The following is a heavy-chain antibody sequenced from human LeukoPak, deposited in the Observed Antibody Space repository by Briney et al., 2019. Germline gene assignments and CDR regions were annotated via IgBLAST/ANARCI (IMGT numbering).Heavy chain of an antibody. D-gene: IGHD6-13*01. Sequence: GASVKVSCMPSRYTFADYYMYWVRQAPGRGLEWMGWNNPSSGGTNYAQKLQGRVTMTGDTSISTAYMELSRLRSDDTAVYYCARGARQQVIPNCYYFVDVWGKGTTVTISS. J-gene: IGHJ6*03. V-gene: IGHV1-2*02. CDR3: ARGARQQVIPNCYYFVDV. CDR1: RYTFADYY. CDR2: NNPSSGGT.